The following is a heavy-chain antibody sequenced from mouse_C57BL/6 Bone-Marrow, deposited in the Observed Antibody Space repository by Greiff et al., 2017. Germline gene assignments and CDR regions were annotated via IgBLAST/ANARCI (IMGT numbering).Heavy chain of an antibody. Sequence: QVQLKQSGAELVKPGASVKISCKASGYAFSSYWMNWVKQRPGKGLEWIGQIYPGDGDTNYNGKFKGKATLTADKSSSTAYMQLSSLTSEDSAVYFCARGMGYGSAFAYWGQGTLVTVSA. V-gene: IGHV1-80*01. J-gene: IGHJ3*01. CDR3: ARGMGYGSAFAY. CDR2: IYPGDGDT. CDR1: GYAFSSYW. D-gene: IGHD1-1*01.